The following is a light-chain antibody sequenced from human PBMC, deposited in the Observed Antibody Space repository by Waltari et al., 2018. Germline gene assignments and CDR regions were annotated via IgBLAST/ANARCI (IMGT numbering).Light chain of an antibody. CDR2: GKN. CDR1: SSNIGAGYD. CDR3: QSYDSSVSAWV. V-gene: IGLV1-40*01. J-gene: IGLJ3*02. Sequence: QSVLTQPPSVSGAPGQSITISCTGSSSNIGAGYDVHWYQHLPGTAPKPLIYGKNNRPSGVPDRFSGSKSGTSATLASTGLQAGDEADYYCQSYDSSVSAWVFGGGTKLTVV.